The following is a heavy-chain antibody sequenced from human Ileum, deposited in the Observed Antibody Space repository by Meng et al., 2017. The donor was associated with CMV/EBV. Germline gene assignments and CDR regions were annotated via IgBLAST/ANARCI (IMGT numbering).Heavy chain of an antibody. V-gene: IGHV3-15*01. CDR1: GFTFTSAW. J-gene: IGHJ4*02. CDR3: TTGSPSSNGDNGFDF. Sequence: GESLKISCAASGFTFTSAWMSWVRQAPGKGLEWVGRITSKTFGEARDYAAPVKGRFDISRDDSKNTLYLQISSLKSEDTAVYYCTTGSPSSNGDNGFDFWGQGTLVTVSS. CDR2: ITSKTFGEAR. D-gene: IGHD4-17*01.